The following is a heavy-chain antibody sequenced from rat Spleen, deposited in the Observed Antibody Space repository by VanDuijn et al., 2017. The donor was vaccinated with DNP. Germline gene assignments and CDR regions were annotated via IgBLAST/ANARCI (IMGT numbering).Heavy chain of an antibody. CDR2: XWRGRST. CDR1: XFSLXDYX. J-gene: IGHJ2*01. Sequence: EVXXKESGPXXXQPXXTLXXXCTXXXFSLXDYXXXWVXXPPGKGXXXMGXXWRGRSTAYNSALKSRRSISRDTAKSQVFLKMKSLQTEEPAIYYCTRDDYGSYWDYWGQGVMVTVSS. V-gene: IGHV2S63*01. CDR3: TRDDYGSYWDY. D-gene: IGHD1-3*01.